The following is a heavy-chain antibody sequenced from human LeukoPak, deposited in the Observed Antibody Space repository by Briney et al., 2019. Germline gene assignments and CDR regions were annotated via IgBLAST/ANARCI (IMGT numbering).Heavy chain of an antibody. D-gene: IGHD6-13*01. CDR3: ASAPGYSSSWYRSGYGMDV. V-gene: IGHV4-59*01. CDR1: GGSISSYY. J-gene: IGHJ6*02. CDR2: IYYSGST. Sequence: SETLSLTCTVSGGSISSYYWSWIRQPPGKGLEWIGYIYYSGSTNYNPSLESRVTISVDTSKNQFSLKLSSVTAADTAVYYCASAPGYSSSWYRSGYGMDVWGQGTTVTVSS.